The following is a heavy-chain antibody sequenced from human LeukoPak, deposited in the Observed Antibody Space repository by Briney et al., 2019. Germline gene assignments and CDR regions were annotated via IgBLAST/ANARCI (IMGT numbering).Heavy chain of an antibody. CDR1: GYTFTSYY. Sequence: ASVKVSCKASGYTFTSYYMHWVRQAPGQGLEWMGIINPSGGSTSYAQKFQGRVTMTRDTSTSTVYMELSSLRSEDTAVYYCARARGSDSGYDYGPDYYFDYWGQGTLVTVSS. CDR3: ARARGSDSGYDYGPDYYFDY. J-gene: IGHJ4*02. D-gene: IGHD5-12*01. CDR2: INPSGGST. V-gene: IGHV1-46*01.